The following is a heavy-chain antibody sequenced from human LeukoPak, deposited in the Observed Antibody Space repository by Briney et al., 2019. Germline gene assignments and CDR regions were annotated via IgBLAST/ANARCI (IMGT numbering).Heavy chain of an antibody. CDR3: ARGTESDSSGYYYGILDY. J-gene: IGHJ4*02. D-gene: IGHD3-22*01. V-gene: IGHV4-4*02. Sequence: SETLSLTCAVSGGSISSSNWWSWVRQPQGKGLGWIGEIYHRESTNYNPSLKSRVTIPVHKSKNQFSLKLSSVTGADTAVYYCARGTESDSSGYYYGILDYWGQGTLVTVSS. CDR2: IYHREST. CDR1: GGSISSSNW.